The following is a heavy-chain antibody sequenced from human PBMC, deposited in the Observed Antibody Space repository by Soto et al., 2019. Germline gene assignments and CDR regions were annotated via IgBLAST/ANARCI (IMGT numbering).Heavy chain of an antibody. D-gene: IGHD3-3*01. CDR3: ATKLGDYDFWSGYYTSNWFDP. J-gene: IGHJ5*02. V-gene: IGHV4-39*01. CDR2: IYYSGST. Sequence: LSLTCTVSFGSISISSYSWGWIRQPPGKGLEWIGSIYYSGSTYYNPSLKSRVTISVDTSKNQFSLKLSSVTAADTAVYYCATKLGDYDFWSGYYTSNWFDPWGQGTLVTVSS. CDR1: FGSISISSYS.